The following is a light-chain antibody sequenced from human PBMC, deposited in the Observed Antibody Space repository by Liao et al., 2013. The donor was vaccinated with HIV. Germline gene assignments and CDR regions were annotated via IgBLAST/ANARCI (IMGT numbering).Light chain of an antibody. V-gene: IGLV3-1*01. Sequence: SSELTQPPSVSVSPGQTATITCSGDKLGDKYVCWYQQKPGQSPVMVIYQDNKRPSGIPERFSASNSGNTATLTISATQAVDAADYYCQAWYSSTGVFGGGTKLTV. J-gene: IGLJ3*02. CDR3: QAWYSSTGV. CDR2: QDN. CDR1: KLGDKY.